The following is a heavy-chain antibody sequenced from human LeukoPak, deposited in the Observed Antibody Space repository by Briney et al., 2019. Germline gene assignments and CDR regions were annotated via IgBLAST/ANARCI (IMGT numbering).Heavy chain of an antibody. CDR3: ARDPSITMTAFDY. Sequence: SVKVSCKASGGTFSSYAISWVRQAPGQGLEWMGRIIPILGIANYAQKFQGRVTITADKSTSTAYMELSSLGSEDTAVYYCARDPSITMTAFDYWGQGTLVTVSS. V-gene: IGHV1-69*04. J-gene: IGHJ4*02. D-gene: IGHD3-22*01. CDR1: GGTFSSYA. CDR2: IIPILGIA.